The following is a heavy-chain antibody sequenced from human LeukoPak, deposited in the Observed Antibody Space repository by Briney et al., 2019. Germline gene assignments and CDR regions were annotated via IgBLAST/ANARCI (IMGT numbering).Heavy chain of an antibody. J-gene: IGHJ4*02. CDR1: GYTFTSYG. D-gene: IGHD2-15*01. CDR2: ISAYNGNT. CDR3: ARDNPPFCNGGTCYSY. Sequence: ASVKVSCKASGYTFTSYGISWVRQAPGQGLEWMGWISAYNGNTNYAQKFQGRVTIVADESTSTAYMELSSLRSEDTAVYYCARDNPPFCNGGTCYSYWGQGTLVTVSS. V-gene: IGHV1-18*01.